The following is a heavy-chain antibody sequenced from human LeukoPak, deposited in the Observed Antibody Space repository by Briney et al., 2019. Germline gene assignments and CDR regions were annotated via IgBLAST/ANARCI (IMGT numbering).Heavy chain of an antibody. Sequence: SETLSLSCTVSGGSITVSSSYWGWIRQPPGKGLEWIGCIYYSGSTYYNPSLKSRVTISVDTSKNQFSLKLSSVTAADTAVYYCARHQSEATTVTPALNYWGQGTLVTVSS. CDR3: ARHQSEATTVTPALNY. CDR1: GGSITVSSSY. CDR2: IYYSGST. J-gene: IGHJ4*02. V-gene: IGHV4-39*01. D-gene: IGHD4-17*01.